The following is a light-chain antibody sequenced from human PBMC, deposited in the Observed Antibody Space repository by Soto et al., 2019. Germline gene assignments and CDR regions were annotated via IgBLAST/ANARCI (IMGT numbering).Light chain of an antibody. J-gene: IGKJ5*01. CDR2: DAS. V-gene: IGKV3-11*01. CDR3: QQYENSPIT. CDR1: QSVSTD. Sequence: ALAQSPVALSLSPGERATLSCRASQSVSTDLAWYQQKPGQAPRLLIYDASNRATGIPVRFAGSGSGTDFALTISSLEPEDFAVYYCQQYENSPITFGQGTRLEIK.